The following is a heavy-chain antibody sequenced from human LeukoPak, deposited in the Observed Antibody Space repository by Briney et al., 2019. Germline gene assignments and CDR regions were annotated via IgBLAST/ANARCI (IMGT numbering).Heavy chain of an antibody. CDR2: IYYSGST. CDR1: GGSISSYY. D-gene: IGHD3-22*01. Sequence: ASETLSLTCTVSGGSISSYYWSWIRQPPGKGLEWIGYIYYSGSTNYNPSLKSRVTISVDTSKNQFSLKLSSVTAADTAVYYCASSRRGYYYDSSGNIDYWGQGTLVTVSS. J-gene: IGHJ4*02. V-gene: IGHV4-59*01. CDR3: ASSRRGYYYDSSGNIDY.